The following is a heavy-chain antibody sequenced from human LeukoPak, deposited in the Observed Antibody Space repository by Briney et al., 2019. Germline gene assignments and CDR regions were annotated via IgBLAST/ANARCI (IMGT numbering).Heavy chain of an antibody. V-gene: IGHV4-34*01. CDR1: GGSLNSGGSS. CDR3: AREFRYYYYGMDV. D-gene: IGHD2-21*01. Sequence: PSETLSLTCAVSGGSLNSGGSSWSWIRQPPGKGLEWIGEINHSGSTNYNPSLKSRVTISVDTSKNQFSLKLSSVTAADTAVYYCAREFRYYYYGMDVWGQGTTVTVSS. CDR2: INHSGST. J-gene: IGHJ6*02.